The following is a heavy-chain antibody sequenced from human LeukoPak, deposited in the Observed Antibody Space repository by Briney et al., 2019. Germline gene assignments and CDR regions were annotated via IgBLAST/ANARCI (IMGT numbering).Heavy chain of an antibody. CDR3: ARIEDVTRGYNHAYYFDY. J-gene: IGHJ4*02. D-gene: IGHD5-18*01. V-gene: IGHV4-59*01. Sequence: TASETLSLTCTVSGGSISSYYWSWIRQPPGKGLEWIGYIYYSGSTNYNPSLKSRVTISVDTSKNQFSLKLSSVTAADTAVYYCARIEDVTRGYNHAYYFDYWGQGTLVTVSS. CDR1: GGSISSYY. CDR2: IYYSGST.